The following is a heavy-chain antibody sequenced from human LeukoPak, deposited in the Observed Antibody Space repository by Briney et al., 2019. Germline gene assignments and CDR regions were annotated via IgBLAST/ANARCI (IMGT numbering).Heavy chain of an antibody. V-gene: IGHV4-39*07. CDR2: IYYSGST. J-gene: IGHJ4*02. CDR1: GGSISSGGYY. CDR3: ARDPDYYDSSGLRDY. D-gene: IGHD3-22*01. Sequence: SQTLSLTCTVSGGSISSGGYYWGWIRQPPGKGLEWIGSIYYSGSTYYNPSLKSRVTISVDTSKNQFSLKLSSVTAADTAVYYCARDPDYYDSSGLRDYWGQGTLVTVSS.